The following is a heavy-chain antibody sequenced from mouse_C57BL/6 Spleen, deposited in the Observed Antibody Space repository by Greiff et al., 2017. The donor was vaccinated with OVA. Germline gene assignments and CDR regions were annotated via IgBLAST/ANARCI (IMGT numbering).Heavy chain of an antibody. D-gene: IGHD2-1*01. V-gene: IGHV1-50*01. CDR3: ARGGGNYVPFAY. CDR2: IDPSDSYT. CDR1: GYTFTSYW. J-gene: IGHJ3*01. Sequence: VQLQQPGAELVKPGASVKLSCKASGYTFTSYWMQWVKQRPGQGLEWIGEIDPSDSYTNYNQKFKGKATLTVDTSSSTAYMQLSSLTSEDSAVYYCARGGGNYVPFAYWGQGTLVTVSA.